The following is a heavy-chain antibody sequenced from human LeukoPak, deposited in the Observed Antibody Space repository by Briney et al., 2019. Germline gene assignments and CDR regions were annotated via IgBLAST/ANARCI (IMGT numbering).Heavy chain of an antibody. D-gene: IGHD3-22*01. V-gene: IGHV4-59*01. CDR2: IYYSGST. CDR1: GGSISSYY. Sequence: SETLSLTCTVSGGSISSYYWSWTRQPPGKGLEWIGYIYYSGSTNYNPSLKSRVTISVDTSKNQFSLKLSSVTAADTAVYYCARVLADTYYYDSSHAFDIWGQGTMVTVSS. CDR3: ARVLADTYYYDSSHAFDI. J-gene: IGHJ3*02.